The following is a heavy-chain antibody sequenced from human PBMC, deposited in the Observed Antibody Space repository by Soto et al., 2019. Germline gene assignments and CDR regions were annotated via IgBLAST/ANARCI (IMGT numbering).Heavy chain of an antibody. V-gene: IGHV4-61*01. Sequence: SETLSLTCTVSGGSVSSGSYYWSWIRQPPGKGLECVGYIYYSGSTYYNPSLKSRVTISVDTSKNQFSLKLSSVTAADTAVYYCASRKSSPYFDYWGQGTLVTVSS. CDR1: GGSVSSGSYY. J-gene: IGHJ4*02. CDR2: IYYSGST. D-gene: IGHD3-10*01. CDR3: ASRKSSPYFDY.